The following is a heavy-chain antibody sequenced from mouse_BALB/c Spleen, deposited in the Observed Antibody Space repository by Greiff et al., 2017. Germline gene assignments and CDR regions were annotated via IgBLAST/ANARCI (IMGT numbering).Heavy chain of an antibody. V-gene: IGHV1-87*01. Sequence: QVQLQQSGAELARPGASVKLSCKASGYTFTSYWMQWVKQRPGQGLEWIGAIYPGDGDTRYTQKFKGKATLTADKSSSTAYMQLSSLASEDSAVYYCARREYYYGSSYWYFDVWGAGTTVTVSS. CDR2: IYPGDGDT. CDR1: GYTFTSYW. J-gene: IGHJ1*01. CDR3: ARREYYYGSSYWYFDV. D-gene: IGHD1-1*01.